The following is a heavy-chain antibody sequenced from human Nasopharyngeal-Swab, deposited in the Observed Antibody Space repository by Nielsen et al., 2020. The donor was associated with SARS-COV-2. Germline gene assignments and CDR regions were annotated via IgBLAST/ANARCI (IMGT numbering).Heavy chain of an antibody. Sequence: ASVKVSCKASGYTFTSYGISWVRQAPGQGLEWMGWISAYNGNTNYAQKPQGRVTMTTDTSTSTAYMELRSLRSDDTAVYYCARDPGGEWLYYYYGMDVWGQGTTVTVSS. CDR3: ARDPGGEWLYYYYGMDV. CDR1: GYTFTSYG. J-gene: IGHJ6*02. D-gene: IGHD3-3*01. CDR2: ISAYNGNT. V-gene: IGHV1-18*01.